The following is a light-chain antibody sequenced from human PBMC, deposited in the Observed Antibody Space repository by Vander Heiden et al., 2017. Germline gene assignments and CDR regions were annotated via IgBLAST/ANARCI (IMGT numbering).Light chain of an antibody. J-gene: IGKJ1*01. CDR3: QQYGSSPRT. CDR1: QSVSSSY. Sequence: EIVLTQSPGTFSLSTGSRATLPCMASQSVSSSYLAWYQQKPGKAPRLLIYGASSRATGIPDRFSGSGSGTDFTLTISRLVPEDFAVYYCQQYGSSPRTFGQGTKVEFK. V-gene: IGKV3-20*01. CDR2: GAS.